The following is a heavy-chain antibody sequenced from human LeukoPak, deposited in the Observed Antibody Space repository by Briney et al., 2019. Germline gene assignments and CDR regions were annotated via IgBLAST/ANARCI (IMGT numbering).Heavy chain of an antibody. CDR3: AIIVDYYGSGSYSGYYYGMDV. CDR1: GFTFSSYS. V-gene: IGHV3-48*04. Sequence: GGSLRLSCAASGFTFSSYSMNWVRQAPGKGLEWVSYISSSSSTIYYADSVKGRFTISRDNAKNSLYLQMNSLRAEDTAVYYCAIIVDYYGSGSYSGYYYGMDVWGQGTTVTVSS. D-gene: IGHD3-10*01. CDR2: ISSSSSTI. J-gene: IGHJ6*02.